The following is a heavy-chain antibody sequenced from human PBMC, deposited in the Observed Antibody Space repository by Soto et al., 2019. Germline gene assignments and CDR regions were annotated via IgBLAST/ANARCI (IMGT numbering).Heavy chain of an antibody. CDR2: INSDGSST. CDR1: GFTFSSYW. D-gene: IGHD1-26*01. J-gene: IGHJ4*02. CDR3: AREWGSYVRSWPYRDY. V-gene: IGHV3-74*01. Sequence: GGSLRLSCAASGFTFSSYWMHWVRQAPGKGLVWVSRINSDGSSTSYADSVRGRFTISRDNAKNTLYLQMNSLRAEDTAVYYCAREWGSYVRSWPYRDYWGQGTLVTVSS.